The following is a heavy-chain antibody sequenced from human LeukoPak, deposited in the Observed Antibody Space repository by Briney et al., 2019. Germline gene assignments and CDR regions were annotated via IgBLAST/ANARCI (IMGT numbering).Heavy chain of an antibody. CDR1: GFTSSSYA. Sequence: QPGGSLRLSCAASGFTSSSYAMSWVRQAPGKGLEWVANIKQDGSEKYYVDSVKGRFTISRDNAKNSLYLQMNSLRAEDTAVYYCARVSFAYYYDSSGFDYWGQGTLVTVSS. CDR3: ARVSFAYYYDSSGFDY. CDR2: IKQDGSEK. V-gene: IGHV3-7*01. J-gene: IGHJ4*02. D-gene: IGHD3-22*01.